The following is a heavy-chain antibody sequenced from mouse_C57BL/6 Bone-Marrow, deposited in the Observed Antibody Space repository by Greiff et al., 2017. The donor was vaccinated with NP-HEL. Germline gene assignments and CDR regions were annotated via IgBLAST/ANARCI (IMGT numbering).Heavy chain of an antibody. Sequence: QVQLQQSGAELVRPGASVKLSCKASGYTFTDYYINWVKQRPGQGLEWIARIYPGSGNTYYNEKFKGKATLTAEKSSSTAYMQLSSLTSEDSAVYFCARSGGYYDYDDWYFDVWGTGTTVTVSS. D-gene: IGHD2-4*01. CDR1: GYTFTDYY. CDR2: IYPGSGNT. CDR3: ARSGGYYDYDDWYFDV. J-gene: IGHJ1*03. V-gene: IGHV1-76*01.